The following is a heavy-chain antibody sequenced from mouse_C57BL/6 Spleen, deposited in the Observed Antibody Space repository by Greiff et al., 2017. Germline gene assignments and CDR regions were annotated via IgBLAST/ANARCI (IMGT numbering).Heavy chain of an antibody. D-gene: IGHD2-3*01. CDR1: GFTFSSYA. J-gene: IGHJ2*01. CDR2: ISDGGSYT. CDR3: ARDDGYFDD. Sequence: EVKLMESGGGLVKPGGSLKLSCAASGFTFSSYAMSWVRQTPEKRLEWVATISDGGSYTYYPDNVKGRFTISRDNAKNNLYLQMSHLKSEDTAMYYCARDDGYFDDWGQGTTLTVSS. V-gene: IGHV5-4*01.